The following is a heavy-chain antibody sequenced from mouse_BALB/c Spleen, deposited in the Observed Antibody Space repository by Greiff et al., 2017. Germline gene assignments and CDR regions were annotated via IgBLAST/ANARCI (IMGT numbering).Heavy chain of an antibody. CDR1: GFTFSNYW. D-gene: IGHD2-4*01. CDR3: TRGYYDYDGGYAMDY. CDR2: IRLKSNNYAT. J-gene: IGHJ4*01. Sequence: EVQVVESGGGLVQPGGSMKLSCVASGFTFSNYWMNWVRQSPEKGLEWVAEIRLKSNNYATHYAESVKGRFTISRDDSKSSVYLQMNNLRAEDTGIYYCTRGYYDYDGGYAMDYWGQGTSVTVSS. V-gene: IGHV6-6*02.